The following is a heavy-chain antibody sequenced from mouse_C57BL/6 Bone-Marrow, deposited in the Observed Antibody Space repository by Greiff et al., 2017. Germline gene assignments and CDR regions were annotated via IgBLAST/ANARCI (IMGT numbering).Heavy chain of an antibody. J-gene: IGHJ3*01. CDR2: IDPEDGDT. Sequence: EVKLMESGAELVRPGASVKLSCTASGFNIKDYYMHWVKQRPEQGLEWIGRIDPEDGDTEYAPKFQGKATMTADTSSNTAYLQLSSLTSEDTAVYYCTTRLYGSSPWFAYWGQGTLVTVSA. D-gene: IGHD1-1*01. V-gene: IGHV14-1*01. CDR1: GFNIKDYY. CDR3: TTRLYGSSPWFAY.